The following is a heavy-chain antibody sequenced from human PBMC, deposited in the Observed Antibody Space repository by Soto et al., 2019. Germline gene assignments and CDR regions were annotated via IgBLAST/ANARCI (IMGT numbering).Heavy chain of an antibody. J-gene: IGHJ4*02. CDR2: IIPILGIA. V-gene: IGHV1-69*04. D-gene: IGHD2-8*01. CDR3: ARDVAPTRDPAPPHELTNDY. CDR1: GGTFSSYT. Sequence: ASVKVSCKASGGTFSSYTISWVRQAPGQGLEWMGRIIPILGIANYAQKFQGRVTITADKSTSTAYMELSSLRSEGTAVYYCARDVAPTRDPAPPHELTNDYWGQGTLVTVSS.